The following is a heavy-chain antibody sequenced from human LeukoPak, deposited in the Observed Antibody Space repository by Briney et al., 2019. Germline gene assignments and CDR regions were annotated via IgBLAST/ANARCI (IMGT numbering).Heavy chain of an antibody. CDR2: ISSSSSYI. D-gene: IGHD6-13*01. V-gene: IGHV3-21*01. Sequence: GGSLRLSCAASGFTFSSYSMTWVRQAPGKGLEWVSSISSSSSYIYYADSVKGRFTISRDNAKNSLYLQMNSLRAEDTAVYYCAREGSSWYGGDYWGQGTLVTVSS. CDR1: GFTFSSYS. J-gene: IGHJ4*02. CDR3: AREGSSWYGGDY.